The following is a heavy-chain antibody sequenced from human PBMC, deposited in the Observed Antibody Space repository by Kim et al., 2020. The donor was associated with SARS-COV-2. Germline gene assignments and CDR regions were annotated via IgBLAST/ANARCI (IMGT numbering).Heavy chain of an antibody. Sequence: ASVKVSCKASGYTFTGYYMHWVRQAPGQGLEWMGWINPNSGGTNYAQKFQGRVTMTRDTSISTAYMELSRLRSDDTAVYYCARLFFLNYYDSSGYYRGLEYWGQGTLVTVSS. J-gene: IGHJ4*02. CDR1: GYTFTGYY. CDR2: INPNSGGT. D-gene: IGHD3-22*01. V-gene: IGHV1-2*02. CDR3: ARLFFLNYYDSSGYYRGLEY.